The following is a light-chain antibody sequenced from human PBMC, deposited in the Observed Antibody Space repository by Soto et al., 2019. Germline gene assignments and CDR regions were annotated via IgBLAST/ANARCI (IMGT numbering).Light chain of an antibody. V-gene: IGKV3-11*01. CDR1: QSVSSY. CDR3: QQFCSSPPWT. J-gene: IGKJ1*01. CDR2: DAS. Sequence: EIMLTQSPATLSLSPGERATLSCRASQSVSSYFAWYQQKPGQAPRLLIYDASNRATGIPARCSGSGSATDVTLTISSLEPEDFAVYYCQQFCSSPPWTFGQGTKVDI.